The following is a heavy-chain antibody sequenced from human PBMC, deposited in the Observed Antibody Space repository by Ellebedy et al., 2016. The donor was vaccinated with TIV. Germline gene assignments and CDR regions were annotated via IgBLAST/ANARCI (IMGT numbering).Heavy chain of an antibody. D-gene: IGHD1-7*01. J-gene: IGHJ5*01. CDR2: ISYDGTGK. CDR3: AKVEGTTRVDS. CDR1: GFTFSNYA. Sequence: GESLKISXAASGFTFSNYAIHWVRQAPGKGLEWVTFISYDGTGKYFADSVKGRFTISRDNSKNTLYLHMNSLSAEDTAVYYCAKVEGTTRVDSWGQGTLVTVSS. V-gene: IGHV3-30-3*01.